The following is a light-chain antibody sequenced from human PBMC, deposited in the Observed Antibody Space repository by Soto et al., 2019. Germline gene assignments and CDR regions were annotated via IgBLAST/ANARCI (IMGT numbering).Light chain of an antibody. Sequence: IQMTQSPSSLSASVGDRVTITCQASQDINKNLIWYQHKPGKAPKLLMYDASSLESGVPSRFSGSGSGTDFTLTISSLEPEDFAVYYCQQRSNWPITFGQGTRLEIK. J-gene: IGKJ5*01. CDR1: QDINKN. V-gene: IGKV1-13*02. CDR2: DAS. CDR3: QQRSNWPIT.